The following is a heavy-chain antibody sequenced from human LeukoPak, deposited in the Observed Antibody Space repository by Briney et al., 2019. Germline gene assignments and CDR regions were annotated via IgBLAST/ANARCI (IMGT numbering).Heavy chain of an antibody. Sequence: SETLSLTCTVSGGSIGSGSYYWSWIRQPAGKGLEWIGRIYTSGSTNYNPSLKSRVTISVDTSKNQFSLKLSSVTAADTAVYYCARGITIFGVVTGYFDYWGQGTLVTVSS. V-gene: IGHV4-61*02. CDR2: IYTSGST. CDR1: GGSIGSGSYY. J-gene: IGHJ4*02. D-gene: IGHD3-3*01. CDR3: ARGITIFGVVTGYFDY.